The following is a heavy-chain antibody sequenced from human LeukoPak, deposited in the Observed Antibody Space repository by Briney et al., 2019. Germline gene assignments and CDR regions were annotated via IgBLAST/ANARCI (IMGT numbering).Heavy chain of an antibody. CDR2: IYPGDSDT. Sequence: GESLKISCKGSGYRFTSDWIGWVRQMPGKGLEWMGIIYPGDSDTRYSPSFQGQVTISADKSISTAYLQWSSLKASDTAMYYCARLESGSGWTRYYYYGMDVWGQGTTVTVSS. V-gene: IGHV5-51*01. CDR3: ARLESGSGWTRYYYYGMDV. CDR1: GYRFTSDW. J-gene: IGHJ6*02. D-gene: IGHD6-19*01.